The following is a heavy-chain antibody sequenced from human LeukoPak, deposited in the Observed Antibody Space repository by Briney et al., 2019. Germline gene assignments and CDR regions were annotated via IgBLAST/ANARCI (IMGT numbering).Heavy chain of an antibody. CDR2: LSSSSSYI. J-gene: IGHJ4*02. CDR3: ARGPTYYDSSGFYSEY. CDR1: GFVFSSYE. V-gene: IGHV3-21*01. D-gene: IGHD3-22*01. Sequence: GGSLRLSCAASGFVFSSYEMNWVRQAPGKGLEWVSSLSSSSSYIYYADSVKGRFTISRDNAKNSLYLQMNSLRAEDTAVCYCARGPTYYDSSGFYSEYWGQGTLVTVSS.